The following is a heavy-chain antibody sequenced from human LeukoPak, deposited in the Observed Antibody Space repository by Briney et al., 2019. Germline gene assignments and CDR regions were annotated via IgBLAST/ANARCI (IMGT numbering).Heavy chain of an antibody. Sequence: SVKVSCKASGGPFSSYAISWVRQAPGHGLEWMGGILPIFGTADCAQKFRGTVTITADESTSTAYMELSSLRSEDTAVYYCARRSAATVTTYYYYYYMDVWGKGTTVTVSS. CDR2: ILPIFGTA. V-gene: IGHV1-69*13. D-gene: IGHD4-17*01. CDR1: GGPFSSYA. CDR3: ARRSAATVTTYYYYYYMDV. J-gene: IGHJ6*03.